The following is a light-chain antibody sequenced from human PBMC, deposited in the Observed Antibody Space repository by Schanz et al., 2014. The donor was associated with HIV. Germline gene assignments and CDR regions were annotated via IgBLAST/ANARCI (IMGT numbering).Light chain of an antibody. CDR3: QHYGSSRPWT. CDR2: GAS. J-gene: IGKJ1*01. V-gene: IGKV3-20*01. Sequence: EIVLTQSPGPLSLSPGERATLSCRASQSIDSSYLAWYQQKPGQAPRLLISGASTRAAGIPDRFSGSGSGTDFTLTISRLETEDFAVYSCQHYGSSRPWTFGQGTKVEIK. CDR1: QSIDSSY.